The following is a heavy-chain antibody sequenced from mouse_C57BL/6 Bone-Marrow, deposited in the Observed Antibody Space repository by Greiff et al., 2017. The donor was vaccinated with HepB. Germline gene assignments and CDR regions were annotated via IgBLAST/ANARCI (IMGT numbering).Heavy chain of an antibody. J-gene: IGHJ4*01. Sequence: QVQLQQPGAELVKPGASVKLSCKASGYTFTSYWMQWVKQRPGQGLEWIGEIDPSDSYTNYNQKFKGKATLTVDTSSSTAYMQLSSLTSEDSAVYYCARDPNWDYAMGYWGQGTSVTVSS. V-gene: IGHV1-50*01. CDR2: IDPSDSYT. CDR1: GYTFTSYW. CDR3: ARDPNWDYAMGY. D-gene: IGHD4-1*01.